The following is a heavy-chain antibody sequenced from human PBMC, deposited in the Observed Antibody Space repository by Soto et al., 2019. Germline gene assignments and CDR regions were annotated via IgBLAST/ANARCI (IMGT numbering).Heavy chain of an antibody. D-gene: IGHD4-17*01. CDR3: ARGNDYGGVTFDY. V-gene: IGHV4-30-2*01. Sequence: SETLSLTCAVSEGSFSTGDYSWNWIRQPPGKGLEWIGYIYTSGSTYYSSSLKSRVTISVDRSKNQFSLQLTSVTAADTAVYYCARGNDYGGVTFDYWGQGPLVTVYS. J-gene: IGHJ4*02. CDR2: IYTSGST. CDR1: EGSFSTGDYS.